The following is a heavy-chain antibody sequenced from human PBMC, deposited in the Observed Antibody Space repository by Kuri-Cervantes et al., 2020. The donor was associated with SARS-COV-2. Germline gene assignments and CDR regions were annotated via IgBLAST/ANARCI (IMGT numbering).Heavy chain of an antibody. CDR1: GYTFTSYG. Sequence: ASVKVSCKASGYTFTSYGISWVRQAPGQGLEWMGWINPNSGGTNYAQKFQGRVTMTRDTSNSTAYMELSRLRSDDTAVYYCARTDYWGQGTLVTVSS. J-gene: IGHJ4*02. CDR2: INPNSGGT. CDR3: ARTDY. V-gene: IGHV1-2*02.